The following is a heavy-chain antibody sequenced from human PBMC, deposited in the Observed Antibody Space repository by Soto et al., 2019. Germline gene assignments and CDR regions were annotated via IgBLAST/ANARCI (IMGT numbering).Heavy chain of an antibody. D-gene: IGHD3-9*01. Sequence: SETLSRTCTVSGDSLSSGGHYWSWIRQHPGKCLEWIGHIYDSVNTYYSPSLRSRVTISADMSKNQFSLNLRSVTAANTAVYYCARVDHRGYSAILTKYWGQGTLVNVSS. CDR3: ARVDHRGYSAILTKY. CDR1: GDSLSSGGHY. J-gene: IGHJ4*02. V-gene: IGHV4-31*03. CDR2: IYDSVNT.